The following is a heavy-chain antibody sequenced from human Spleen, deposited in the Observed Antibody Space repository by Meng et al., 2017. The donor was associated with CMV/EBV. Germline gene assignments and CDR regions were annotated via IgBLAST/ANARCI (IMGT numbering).Heavy chain of an antibody. J-gene: IGHJ4*02. D-gene: IGHD6-13*01. CDR3: AKAYSGSWYREYYDY. Sequence: GESLKISCAASGFSFSNYAMSWVRQAPGKGLEWDSAITASGGSTYYADSVKGRFTISRDNSKNTLYLQMNSLRAEDTAVYYCAKAYSGSWYREYYDYWGQGTLVTVSS. CDR1: GFSFSNYA. V-gene: IGHV3-23*01. CDR2: ITASGGST.